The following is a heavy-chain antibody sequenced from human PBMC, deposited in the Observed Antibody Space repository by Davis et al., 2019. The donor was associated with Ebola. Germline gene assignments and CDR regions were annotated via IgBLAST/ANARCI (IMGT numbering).Heavy chain of an antibody. CDR1: GGSVSSGSYY. CDR2: INHSGST. D-gene: IGHD5-12*01. CDR3: ARSHSGYDRNFDY. Sequence: MPSETLSLTCTVSGGSVSSGSYYWSWIRQPPGKGLEWIGEINHSGSTNYNPSLKSRVTISVDTSKNQFSLKLSSVAAADTAVYYCARSHSGYDRNFDYWGQGTLVTVSS. J-gene: IGHJ4*02. V-gene: IGHV4-39*07.